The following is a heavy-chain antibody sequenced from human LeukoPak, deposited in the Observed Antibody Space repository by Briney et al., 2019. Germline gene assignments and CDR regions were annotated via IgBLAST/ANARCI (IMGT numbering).Heavy chain of an antibody. V-gene: IGHV4-59*01. CDR2: IYYSGST. Sequence: PSETLSLTCTVSGGSISSYYWSWIRQPPGKGLEWIGYIYYSGSTNYNPSLKSRVTISVDTSKNQFSLKLSSVTAADTAVYYCARFPDIVVVPAAPNHYYYGMDVWGQGTTVTVSS. D-gene: IGHD2-2*01. J-gene: IGHJ6*02. CDR1: GGSISSYY. CDR3: ARFPDIVVVPAAPNHYYYGMDV.